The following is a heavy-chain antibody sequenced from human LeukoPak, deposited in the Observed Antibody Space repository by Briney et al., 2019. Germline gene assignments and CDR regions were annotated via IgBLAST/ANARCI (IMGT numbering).Heavy chain of an antibody. Sequence: SETLSLTCAVYGGSFSGYYWSWIRQPPGKGLEWMGEINHSGSTNYNPSLKSRVTISVDTSKNQFSLKLSSVTAADTAVYYCARGHDHDYWGQGTLVTVSS. CDR2: INHSGST. J-gene: IGHJ4*02. CDR1: GGSFSGYY. D-gene: IGHD3-3*01. CDR3: ARGHDHDY. V-gene: IGHV4-34*01.